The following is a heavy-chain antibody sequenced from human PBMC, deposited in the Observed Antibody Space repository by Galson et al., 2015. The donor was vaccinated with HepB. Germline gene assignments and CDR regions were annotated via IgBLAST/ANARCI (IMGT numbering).Heavy chain of an antibody. D-gene: IGHD2-2*01. CDR3: AHRGPAGDGLTFDY. J-gene: IGHJ4*02. CDR2: FLWDADK. V-gene: IGHV2-5*02. Sequence: LFLWDADKRYSPSLKSRLTLIKDTSRNQVVLTMTNMDPVDTATYYCAHRGPAGDGLTFDYWGQGTLVTVSS.